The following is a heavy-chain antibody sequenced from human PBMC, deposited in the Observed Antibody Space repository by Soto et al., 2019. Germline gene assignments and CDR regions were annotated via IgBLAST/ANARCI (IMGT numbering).Heavy chain of an antibody. D-gene: IGHD2-2*01. CDR3: TTDLVGPEDIVVVPAANSPVAGFFDY. Sequence: GGSLRLSCAASGFTFSNAWMNWVRQAPGKGLEWVGRIKSKTDGGTTDYAAPVKGRFTISREDSKNTLYLQMNSLKTEDTAVYYCTTDLVGPEDIVVVPAANSPVAGFFDYWGQGTLVTVSS. V-gene: IGHV3-15*07. CDR1: GFTFSNAW. CDR2: IKSKTDGGTT. J-gene: IGHJ4*02.